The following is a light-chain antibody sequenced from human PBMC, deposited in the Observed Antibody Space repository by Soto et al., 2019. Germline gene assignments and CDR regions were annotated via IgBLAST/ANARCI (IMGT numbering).Light chain of an antibody. V-gene: IGKV3-20*01. CDR1: QSVSSSY. CDR3: QQYGSSPT. J-gene: IGKJ1*01. Sequence: EIVLTQSPGTLSLSPGERATLSCRASQSVSSSYLAWYQKTPDQAPRLLIYGASSRTTGIPDMFSGSGSRKDFTLTISRLEPEDSAVYYCQQYGSSPTFGQGTKVEIK. CDR2: GAS.